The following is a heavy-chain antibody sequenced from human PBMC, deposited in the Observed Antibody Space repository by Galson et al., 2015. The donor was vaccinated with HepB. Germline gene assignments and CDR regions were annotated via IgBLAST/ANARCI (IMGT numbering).Heavy chain of an antibody. J-gene: IGHJ4*02. CDR1: GGSISSSSYY. V-gene: IGHV4-39*01. Sequence: SETLSLTCTVSGGSISSSSYYWGWIRQPPGKGLEWIGSIYYSGSTYYNPSLKSRVTISVDTSKNQFSLKLSSVTAADTAVYYCARHVLAGSFGSEEVDYWGQGTLVTVSS. CDR3: ARHVLAGSFGSEEVDY. CDR2: IYYSGST. D-gene: IGHD6-19*01.